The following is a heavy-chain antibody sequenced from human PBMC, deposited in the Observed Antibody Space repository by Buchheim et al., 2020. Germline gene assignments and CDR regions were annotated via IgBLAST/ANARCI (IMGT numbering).Heavy chain of an antibody. Sequence: EVQLLESGGGLVQPGGSLRLSCTASGFSFSTLSMAWVRQGPGEGLEWVAAISNDGRPTYYADPVEGRFILSRDNSKNTLYLQMNSLRVEDTALYYCAKDARRTNGWYYFDSWGQGTL. D-gene: IGHD6-19*01. V-gene: IGHV3-23*01. CDR1: GFSFSTLS. CDR2: ISNDGRPT. CDR3: AKDARRTNGWYYFDS. J-gene: IGHJ4*02.